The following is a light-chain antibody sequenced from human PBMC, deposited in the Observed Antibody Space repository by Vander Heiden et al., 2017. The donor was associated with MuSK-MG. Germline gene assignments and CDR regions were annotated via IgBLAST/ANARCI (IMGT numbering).Light chain of an antibody. CDR2: SAS. CDR3: QHLHNYPQT. CDR1: QAIRSS. Sequence: DIQLTQSPSFLSASVGDRVTITCRASQAIRSSLAWYQHKPGKAPQLLIYSASTLQTGVPSRFSGSGSGTAFILTISSLQPEDFATYYCQHLHNYPQTFGGGTKVAIK. J-gene: IGKJ4*01. V-gene: IGKV1-9*01.